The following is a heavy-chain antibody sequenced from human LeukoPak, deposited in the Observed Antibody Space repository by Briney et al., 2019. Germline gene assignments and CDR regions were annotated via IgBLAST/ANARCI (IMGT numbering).Heavy chain of an antibody. CDR2: IWYDGSNK. V-gene: IGHV3-33*01. Sequence: SCKASGYTFTGYYMHWVRQAPGKGLEGVAVIWYDGSNKYYADSVKGRFTISRDNSKKTLYLKMNSLRAEDTAVYYCARDQGDIVVVPAAGGFDYWGQGTLVTVSS. CDR3: ARDQGDIVVVPAAGGFDY. CDR1: GYTFTGYY. J-gene: IGHJ4*02. D-gene: IGHD2-2*01.